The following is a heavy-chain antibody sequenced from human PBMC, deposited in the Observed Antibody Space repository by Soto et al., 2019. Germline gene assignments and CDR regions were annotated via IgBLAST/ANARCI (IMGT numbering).Heavy chain of an antibody. CDR3: ARDSGSYLYYFDY. CDR1: GHSITSHF. J-gene: IGHJ4*02. V-gene: IGHV1-46*03. CDR2: INPSGGST. Sequence: GASVKVSCKASGHSITSHFMHWVRQAPGQGLEWMGRINPSGGSTSYAQKFQGRVTMTRDTSTSTVYMELSSLRSEDTAVYYCARDSGSYLYYFDYWGQGTLVTVSS. D-gene: IGHD1-26*01.